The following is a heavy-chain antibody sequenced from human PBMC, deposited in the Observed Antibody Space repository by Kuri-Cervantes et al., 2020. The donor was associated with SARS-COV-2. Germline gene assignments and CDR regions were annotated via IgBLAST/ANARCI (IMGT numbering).Heavy chain of an antibody. V-gene: IGHV3-21*01. D-gene: IGHD3-3*01. CDR2: ISSSSSDI. CDR1: GYTFSSYS. Sequence: GESLKISCAASGYTFSSYSMNWVRQAPGKGLEWVSSISSSSSDIYYTDSVKGRFTISRDNAKNSLYLQMNSLRAEDTAVYYCARARDYDFWSGYSDDYYYYYGMDVWGQGTTVTVSS. CDR3: ARARDYDFWSGYSDDYYYYYGMDV. J-gene: IGHJ6*02.